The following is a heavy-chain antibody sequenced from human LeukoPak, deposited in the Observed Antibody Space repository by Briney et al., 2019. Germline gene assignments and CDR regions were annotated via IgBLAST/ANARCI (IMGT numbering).Heavy chain of an antibody. CDR2: IYHSGST. Sequence: SETLSLTCTVSGGSISSGGYYWSWIRQPPGKGLEWIGYIYHSGSTYYNPSLKSRVTISVDRSKNQFSLKLSSVTAADTAVYYCAGHCSSTSCYGSDYWGQGTLVTVSS. J-gene: IGHJ4*02. V-gene: IGHV4-30-2*01. CDR3: AGHCSSTSCYGSDY. CDR1: GGSISSGGYY. D-gene: IGHD2-2*01.